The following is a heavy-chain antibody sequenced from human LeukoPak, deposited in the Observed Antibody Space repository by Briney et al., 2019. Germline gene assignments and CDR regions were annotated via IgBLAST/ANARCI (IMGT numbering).Heavy chain of an antibody. D-gene: IGHD2-2*01. CDR2: IYSGGST. CDR3: ASGPSWGAFIDY. J-gene: IGHJ4*02. CDR1: GFTVSSNY. V-gene: IGHV3-53*01. Sequence: GGSLRLSCAASGFTVSSNYMSSVRQAPGKGLEWVSVIYSGGSTYYADSVKGRFTISRDNSKNTLYLQMNSLRAEDTAVYYCASGPSWGAFIDYWGQGTLVTVSS.